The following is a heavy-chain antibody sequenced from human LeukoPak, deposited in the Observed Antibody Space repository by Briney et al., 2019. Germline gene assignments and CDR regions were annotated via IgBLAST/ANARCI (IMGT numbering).Heavy chain of an antibody. Sequence: GGSLRLSCAASGFTFSTYEMNWVRQAPGKGLEWVSYISSSAGTIYYADSVKGRFTISRDNSKNTLYLQMNSLRAEDTAVYYCAKEAHYYGWGTDFDYWGQGTLVTVSS. V-gene: IGHV3-48*03. CDR3: AKEAHYYGWGTDFDY. CDR2: ISSSAGTI. J-gene: IGHJ4*02. D-gene: IGHD3-10*01. CDR1: GFTFSTYE.